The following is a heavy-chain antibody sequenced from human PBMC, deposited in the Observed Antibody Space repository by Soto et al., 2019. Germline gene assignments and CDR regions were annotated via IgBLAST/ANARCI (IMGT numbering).Heavy chain of an antibody. V-gene: IGHV4-31*03. CDR1: GGSINSGGYY. J-gene: IGHJ4*02. D-gene: IGHD3-10*01. CDR2: IYYSGST. Sequence: ASETLSLTCTVSGGSINSGGYYWSWIRQHPGKGLEWIGYIYYSGSTSYNPSLKSRVTISVDTSKNQFSLKLSSVSAADTAVYYCARDGGYGSGSYRFDYWGQGTLVTVSS. CDR3: ARDGGYGSGSYRFDY.